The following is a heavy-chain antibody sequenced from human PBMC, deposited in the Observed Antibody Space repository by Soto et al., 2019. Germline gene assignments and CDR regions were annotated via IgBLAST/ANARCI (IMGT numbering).Heavy chain of an antibody. D-gene: IGHD1-26*01. Sequence: GGSLRLSCAASGFSFSNYAMSWVRQAPGKGLEWVSTISGSGVTAYYADSVKGRFTISRYNSKNTLYLQMNSLRAEDTAVYYCAKGVKNSGSTRLFDSWGQGALVTVSS. V-gene: IGHV3-23*01. J-gene: IGHJ4*02. CDR3: AKGVKNSGSTRLFDS. CDR2: ISGSGVTA. CDR1: GFSFSNYA.